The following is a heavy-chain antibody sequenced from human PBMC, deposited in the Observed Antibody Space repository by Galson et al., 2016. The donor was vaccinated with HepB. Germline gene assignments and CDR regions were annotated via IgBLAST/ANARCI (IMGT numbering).Heavy chain of an antibody. J-gene: IGHJ4*02. Sequence: SLRLSCAASGFTFSSYAMPWVRQAPGTRLEWVAVISYDGSNKFYADSVKGRFTISRYNSKNTLYLQMNSLRAEDTAVYYCARDGDSSSSFDSWGQGTLVTVSS. V-gene: IGHV3-30*04. CDR2: ISYDGSNK. CDR1: GFTFSSYA. D-gene: IGHD6-13*01. CDR3: ARDGDSSSSFDS.